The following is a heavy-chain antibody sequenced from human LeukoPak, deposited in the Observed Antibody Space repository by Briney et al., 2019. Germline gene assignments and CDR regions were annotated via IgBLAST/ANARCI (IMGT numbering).Heavy chain of an antibody. CDR3: TRDRFYYFDH. CDR2: IKPDGSAI. Sequence: SGGSLRLSCAASGFTFSNLWMSWVRQAPGKGLEWVASIKPDGSAIYYVDSVKGRFTISRDNVKNSLYLQMNSLKAEDTAVYYCTRDRFYYFDHWGQGTLVTVSP. V-gene: IGHV3-7*05. J-gene: IGHJ4*02. CDR1: GFTFSNLW.